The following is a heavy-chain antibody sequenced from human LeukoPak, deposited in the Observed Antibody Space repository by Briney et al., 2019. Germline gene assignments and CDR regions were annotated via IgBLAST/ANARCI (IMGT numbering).Heavy chain of an antibody. V-gene: IGHV3-74*01. CDR2: INSDGSWT. CDR1: GNYW. CDR3: VSFYETY. Sequence: GGSPRLSCAASGNYWMHWVRQAPGKGLVWVSHINSDGSWTSYADSVKGRFTISKDNAKNTVYLQMNNLRAEDTAVYYCVSFYETYWGRGTLVTVSS. D-gene: IGHD2-2*01. J-gene: IGHJ4*02.